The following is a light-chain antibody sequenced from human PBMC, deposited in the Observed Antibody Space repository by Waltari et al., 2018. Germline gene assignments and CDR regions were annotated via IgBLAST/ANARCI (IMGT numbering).Light chain of an antibody. CDR1: SSDVGGYNY. CDR3: SSYTSSSTLGVV. Sequence: QSALTQPASVSGSPGQSITISCTGTSSDVGGYNYVSWYQQNPGKAPKPMIYDVSKRPSGFSNRFAGSKAGNTASLTISGLQAEDEADYYCSSYTSSSTLGVVFGGGTKLTVL. J-gene: IGLJ2*01. CDR2: DVS. V-gene: IGLV2-14*01.